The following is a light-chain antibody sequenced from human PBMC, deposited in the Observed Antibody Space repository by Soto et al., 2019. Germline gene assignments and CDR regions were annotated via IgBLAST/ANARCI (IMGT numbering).Light chain of an antibody. Sequence: DIVMTQSLLSLPVTPGEPASISCRSSQSLLHSNGYNYLDWYLQKPGQSPQLLIYLGSNRASGVPDRFSGSGSSTDFTLKISRVEAENVGVYYCMQALQTPRTFGQGTKVEIK. V-gene: IGKV2-28*01. CDR3: MQALQTPRT. J-gene: IGKJ1*01. CDR2: LGS. CDR1: QSLLHSNGYNY.